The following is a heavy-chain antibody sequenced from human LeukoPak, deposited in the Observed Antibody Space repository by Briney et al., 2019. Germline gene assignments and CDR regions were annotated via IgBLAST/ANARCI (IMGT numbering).Heavy chain of an antibody. D-gene: IGHD1-26*01. CDR3: AIDQVGATREGLDY. CDR2: INPNSGGT. Sequence: ASVKVSCKASGYTFTGYYMHWVRQAPGQGLEWMGWINPNSGGTNYAQKFQGRVTMTRDTSISTAYMELSRLRSDGTAVYYCAIDQVGATREGLDYWGQGTLVTVSS. J-gene: IGHJ4*02. CDR1: GYTFTGYY. V-gene: IGHV1-2*02.